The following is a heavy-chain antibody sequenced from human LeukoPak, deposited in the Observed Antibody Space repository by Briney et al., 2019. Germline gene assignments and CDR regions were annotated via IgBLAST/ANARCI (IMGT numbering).Heavy chain of an antibody. Sequence: SETLSLTCTVTGYSISSGYYWGWIRQPPGKGLEWIGSIYHSGSTYYNPSLKSRVTISVDTSKNQFSLKLSSVTAADTAVYYCARMYSSSPLWGWFDPWGQGTLVTVSS. CDR3: ARMYSSSPLWGWFDP. CDR2: IYHSGST. V-gene: IGHV4-38-2*02. CDR1: GYSISSGYY. D-gene: IGHD6-13*01. J-gene: IGHJ5*02.